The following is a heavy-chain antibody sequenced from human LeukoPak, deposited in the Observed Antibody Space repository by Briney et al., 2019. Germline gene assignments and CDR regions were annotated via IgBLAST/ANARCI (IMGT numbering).Heavy chain of an antibody. J-gene: IGHJ4*02. CDR1: GGSISGYY. D-gene: IGHD6-19*01. CDR3: AGRSRSGWYYDY. V-gene: IGHV4-59*01. CDR2: IYYSGST. Sequence: SETLSLTCAVSGGSISGYYWGWIRQPPGKGLEWIGYIYYSGSTNYNPSFKSRVAISVDTSKNQFSLKLSSVTAADTAVYYCAGRSRSGWYYDYWGQGTLVTVSS.